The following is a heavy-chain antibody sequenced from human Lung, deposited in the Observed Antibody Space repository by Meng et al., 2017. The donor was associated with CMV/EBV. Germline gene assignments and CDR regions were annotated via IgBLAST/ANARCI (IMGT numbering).Heavy chain of an antibody. CDR2: IHSSGST. V-gene: IGHV4-59*01. CDR1: GGSMNNYF. Sequence: SXTLSLXCTVSGGSMNNYFWSWIRQPPGKGLEWIGYIHSSGSTNYSPSLKSRVSISVDRSKNQFSLKLTSVTATDTAVYYCARDHVPISGVVPRGFDPWGQGNXV. CDR3: ARDHVPISGVVPRGFDP. D-gene: IGHD3-3*01. J-gene: IGHJ5*02.